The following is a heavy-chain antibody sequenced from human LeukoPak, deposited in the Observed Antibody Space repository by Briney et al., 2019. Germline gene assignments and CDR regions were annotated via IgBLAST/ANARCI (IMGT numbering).Heavy chain of an antibody. CDR3: ARGKTYYYDSSGYETRFNFDY. Sequence: SETLSLTCAVYGGSFSGYYWSWIRQPPGKGLEWIGEINHSGSTNYNPSLKSRVTISVDTSKNQFSLKLSSVTDADTAVYYCARGKTYYYDSSGYETRFNFDYWGQGTLVTVSS. CDR2: INHSGST. J-gene: IGHJ4*02. V-gene: IGHV4-34*01. D-gene: IGHD3-22*01. CDR1: GGSFSGYY.